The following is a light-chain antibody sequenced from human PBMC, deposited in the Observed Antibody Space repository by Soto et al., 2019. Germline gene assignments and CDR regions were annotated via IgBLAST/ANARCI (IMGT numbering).Light chain of an antibody. Sequence: IQMTQTHSSLSASVGDRVAITCRASQGISSYLNWYQQKPGKAPKLLIYAASSLQSGVPSRFSGSGSGTEFTLTISSLQPDDFATYYCQQYNSYSRTFGQGTKVDVK. CDR1: QGISSY. CDR2: AAS. CDR3: QQYNSYSRT. J-gene: IGKJ1*01. V-gene: IGKV1-5*01.